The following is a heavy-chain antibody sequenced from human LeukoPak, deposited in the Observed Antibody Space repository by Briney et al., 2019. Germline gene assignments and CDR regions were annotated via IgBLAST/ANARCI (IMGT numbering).Heavy chain of an antibody. CDR3: ARVLANLGDWFDP. CDR1: GYTFTGYY. D-gene: IGHD4/OR15-4a*01. V-gene: IGHV1-2*02. Sequence: GESLKISCKGSGYTFTGYYMHWVRQAPGQGLEWMGWINPNSGGTNYAQKFQGRVTMTRDTSISTAYMELSRLRSDDTAVYYCARVLANLGDWFDPWGQGTLVTVSS. CDR2: INPNSGGT. J-gene: IGHJ5*02.